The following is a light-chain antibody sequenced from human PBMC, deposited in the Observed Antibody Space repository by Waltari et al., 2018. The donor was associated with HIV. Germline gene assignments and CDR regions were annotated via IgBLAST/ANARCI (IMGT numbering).Light chain of an antibody. CDR3: QQYENWPYT. CDR2: AAS. V-gene: IGKV3-15*01. Sequence: IFLTQFPATMSASPGDRATLSCRACQSVGTNLAWYQFKLGQAPRLLIRAASTRASGDPARFGGSGSGGEFTLAISSRQFEDFALYYCQQYENWPYTFGQVTKVEIK. J-gene: IGKJ2*01. CDR1: QSVGTN.